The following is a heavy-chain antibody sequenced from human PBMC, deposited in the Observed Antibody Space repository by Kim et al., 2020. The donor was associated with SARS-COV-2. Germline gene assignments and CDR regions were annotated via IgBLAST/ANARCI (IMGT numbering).Heavy chain of an antibody. Sequence: SETLSLTCTVSGGSISSGDYYWSWVRQPPGKGLEWIGYIYYSGSTYYNPSLKSRVTISVDTSKNQFSLNLSSVTAADTAVYYCARGGLYCSSTSCYPWGQGTLVTVSS. V-gene: IGHV4-30-4*01. CDR1: GGSISSGDYY. D-gene: IGHD2-2*01. J-gene: IGHJ5*02. CDR2: IYYSGST. CDR3: ARGGLYCSSTSCYP.